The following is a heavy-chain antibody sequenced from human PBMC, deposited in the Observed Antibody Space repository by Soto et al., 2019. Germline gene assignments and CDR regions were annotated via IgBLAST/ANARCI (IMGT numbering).Heavy chain of an antibody. J-gene: IGHJ5*02. CDR3: ATITMVRGAKNWFDP. CDR2: INHSGST. V-gene: IGHV4-34*01. Sequence: SETLSLTCAVYGGSFSGYYWSWIRQPPGKGLEWIGEINHSGSTNYNPSLKSRVTISVDTSKNQFSLKLSSVTAADTAVYYCATITMVRGAKNWFDPWGQGTLVTVSS. CDR1: GGSFSGYY. D-gene: IGHD3-10*01.